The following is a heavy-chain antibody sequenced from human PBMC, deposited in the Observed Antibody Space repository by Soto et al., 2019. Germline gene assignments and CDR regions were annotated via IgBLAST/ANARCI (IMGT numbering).Heavy chain of an antibody. D-gene: IGHD2-15*01. CDR2: IYYTGST. V-gene: IGHV4-30-4*01. CDR3: VRGVGYCRGGSCYTSNWFEP. J-gene: IGHJ5*02. CDR1: GGSISSGDYY. Sequence: QVQLQESGPGLVKPSQTLSLTCTVSGGSISSGDYYWSWIRQSPGKGLEWIGYIYYTGSTYYNPSLMSRVTVSVYTSKNQFSLKLNSVTAADTAVYYCVRGVGYCRGGSCYTSNWFEPRGQGTLVTVSS.